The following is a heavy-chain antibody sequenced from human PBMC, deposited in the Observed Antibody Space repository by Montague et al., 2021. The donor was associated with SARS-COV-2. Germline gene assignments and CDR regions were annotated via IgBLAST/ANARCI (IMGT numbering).Heavy chain of an antibody. CDR1: GFTFSSYA. CDR2: ISYDGSNK. V-gene: IGHV3-30-3*01. J-gene: IGHJ4*02. CDR3: ARGTGISSGWFDY. Sequence: SQRLSCAASGFTFSSYAMHWVRQAPGKGLEWVAVISYDGSNKYYADSVKGRFTISRDNSKNTLYLQMNSLRAEDTAVYYCARGTGISSGWFDYWGQGTLVTVSS. D-gene: IGHD6-19*01.